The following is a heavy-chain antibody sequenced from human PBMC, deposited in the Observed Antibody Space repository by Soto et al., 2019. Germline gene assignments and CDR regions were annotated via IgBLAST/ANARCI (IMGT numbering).Heavy chain of an antibody. D-gene: IGHD6-19*01. V-gene: IGHV6-1*01. CDR2: TYYRSQWFN. CDR3: ARGTGWSLYYFDY. CDR1: GDTVSSDSTS. J-gene: IGHJ4*02. Sequence: SQTLSLPCAISGDTVSSDSTSWNWIRQSPSRGLEWLGRTYYRSQWFNDYAVSVKSRITINPDTSTNQFSLQLNSVTPEDTAVYYCARGTGWSLYYFDYWGQGILVTVSS.